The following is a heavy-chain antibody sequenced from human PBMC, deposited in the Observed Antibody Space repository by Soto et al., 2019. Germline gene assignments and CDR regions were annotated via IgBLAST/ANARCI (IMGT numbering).Heavy chain of an antibody. D-gene: IGHD6-19*01. CDR3: ARDGEGVAGNEDYYYYGMDV. CDR2: ISSSGITI. J-gene: IGHJ6*02. V-gene: IGHV3-11*01. Sequence: QVQLVESGGGLVKPGGSLRLSCAASGFTFSDYYMSWIRQAPGKGLELVSSISSSGITIYYTDSVKGRFTISRENAKNALYLQMNSVRAEDTAVYYCARDGEGVAGNEDYYYYGMDVWGRGTTDTVSS. CDR1: GFTFSDYY.